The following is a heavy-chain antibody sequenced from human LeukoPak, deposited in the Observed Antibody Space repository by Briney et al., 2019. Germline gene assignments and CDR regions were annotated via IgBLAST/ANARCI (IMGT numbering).Heavy chain of an antibody. CDR1: GYTFTTYD. Sequence: GASVKVSCKASGYTFTTYDINWVRQATGQGLEWMAWMNPNSGNTGYAQKFQGRVTMTRNTSISTAYMELSSLRSEDTAVYYCARSAKLGYFDLSVMSRGFDPWGQGTLVTVSS. D-gene: IGHD3-9*01. V-gene: IGHV1-8*01. CDR3: ARSAKLGYFDLSVMSRGFDP. CDR2: MNPNSGNT. J-gene: IGHJ5*02.